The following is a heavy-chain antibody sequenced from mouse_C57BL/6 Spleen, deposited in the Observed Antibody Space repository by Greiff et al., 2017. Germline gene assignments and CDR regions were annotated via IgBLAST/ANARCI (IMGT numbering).Heavy chain of an antibody. J-gene: IGHJ1*03. D-gene: IGHD6-1*01. CDR1: GFTFSSYA. V-gene: IGHV5-4*01. CDR3: ARVNRGRGYSEV. Sequence: EVQGVESGGGLVKPGGSLKLSCAASGFTFSSYAMSWVRQTPEKRLEWVATISDGGSYTYYPDNVKGRFTISRDNAKKNLYLQMSHLKSEDTAMYYSARVNRGRGYSEVWGTRTTRTVSS. CDR2: ISDGGSYT.